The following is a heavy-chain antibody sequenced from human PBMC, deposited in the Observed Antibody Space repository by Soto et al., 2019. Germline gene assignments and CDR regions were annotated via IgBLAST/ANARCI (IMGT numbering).Heavy chain of an antibody. D-gene: IGHD3-16*01. J-gene: IGHJ4*02. CDR2: IRNKPNGHTT. CDR3: STTVITAPLYEY. Sequence: GGSLTLACAVSGFTFGGHYMDWVGQAPGEGREWGGRIRNKPNGHTTEYAASVKGRFTTSRDDSKNSVYLQLNSLKSEDTAVYYCSTTVITAPLYEYWGQGTLVTVSS. CDR1: GFTFGGHY. V-gene: IGHV3-72*01.